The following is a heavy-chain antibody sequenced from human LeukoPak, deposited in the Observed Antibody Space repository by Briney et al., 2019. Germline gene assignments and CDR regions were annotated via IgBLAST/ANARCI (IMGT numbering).Heavy chain of an antibody. CDR2: MNPNSGNT. Sequence: GAPVKVSCKVSGYTFTSYDINWVRQATGQGLEWMGWMNPNSGNTGYAQKFQGRVTMTRNTSISTAYMELCSLRSEDTAVYYCARFHCDSSGYYSADFDYWGQGTLVIVSS. V-gene: IGHV1-8*01. J-gene: IGHJ4*02. CDR3: ARFHCDSSGYYSADFDY. D-gene: IGHD3-22*01. CDR1: GYTFTSYD.